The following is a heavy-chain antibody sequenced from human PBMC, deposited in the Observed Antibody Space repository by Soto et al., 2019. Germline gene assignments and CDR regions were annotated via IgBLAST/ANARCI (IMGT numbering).Heavy chain of an antibody. J-gene: IGHJ6*03. Sequence: SETLSLTCAVYGGSFSGYYWIWIRQPPGKGLEWIGEINHSGSTNYNPSLKSRVTISVDTSKNQFSLKLSSVTAADTAVYYCARGPSAWVYYYYYMDVWGKGTTVTVS. CDR3: ARGPSAWVYYYYYMDV. D-gene: IGHD7-27*01. CDR1: GGSFSGYY. CDR2: INHSGST. V-gene: IGHV4-34*01.